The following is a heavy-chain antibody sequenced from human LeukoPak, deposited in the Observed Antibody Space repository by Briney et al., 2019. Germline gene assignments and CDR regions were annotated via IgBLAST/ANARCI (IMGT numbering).Heavy chain of an antibody. CDR2: ISGSGRRT. D-gene: IGHD3-10*01. CDR3: AKGAMVRGVLDY. V-gene: IGHV3-23*01. Sequence: GGSLRLSCEGSGFTFSSYGMSWVRQAPGKGLEWVSVISGSGRRTDYADSVKGRFTISRDNSKNTLFLQMNSLRAEDTAVYYCAKGAMVRGVLDYWGQGTLVTVSS. J-gene: IGHJ4*02. CDR1: GFTFSSYG.